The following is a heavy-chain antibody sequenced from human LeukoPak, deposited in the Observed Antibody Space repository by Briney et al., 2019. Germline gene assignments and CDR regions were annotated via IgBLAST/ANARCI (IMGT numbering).Heavy chain of an antibody. D-gene: IGHD3-10*01. Sequence: GESLKISCKGSGYSFTSYWIGWVRQMPGKGLEWMGIIYPGDSDTRYSPSFQGQVTISADKSISTAYPQWSSLKASDTAMYYCARLVVRGVPPSGMDVWGKGTTVTVSS. J-gene: IGHJ6*03. CDR2: IYPGDSDT. CDR1: GYSFTSYW. CDR3: ARLVVRGVPPSGMDV. V-gene: IGHV5-51*01.